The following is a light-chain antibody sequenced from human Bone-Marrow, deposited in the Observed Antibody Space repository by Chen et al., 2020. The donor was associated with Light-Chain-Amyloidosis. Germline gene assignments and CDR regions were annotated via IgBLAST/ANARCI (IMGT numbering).Light chain of an antibody. Sequence: SYDLTQPPSVSVSPAQTVRITCSGDDLPTKYAYWYQQKPGQAPVLVIHRDTERPSGISERFSGSSSGTTATLTISGVQAEDEADYHCQSADSSGTYEVIFGGGTKLTVL. CDR1: DLPTKY. J-gene: IGLJ2*01. CDR3: QSADSSGTYEVI. CDR2: RDT. V-gene: IGLV3-25*03.